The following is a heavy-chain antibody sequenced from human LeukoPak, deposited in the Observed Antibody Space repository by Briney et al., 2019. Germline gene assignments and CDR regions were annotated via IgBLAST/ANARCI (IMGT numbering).Heavy chain of an antibody. J-gene: IGHJ4*02. Sequence: SETLSLTCTVSGDSISSSSYYWGCVPQPPGKGLEWIVNIYYSGSTYYNPSLKSRVTLSLDTSKNQFSLKLSSLTAADTAVYYCASTAPRSGYSFGYFDSWGQGALVTVSS. CDR2: IYYSGST. CDR1: GDSISSSSYY. CDR3: ASTAPRSGYSFGYFDS. V-gene: IGHV4-39*01. D-gene: IGHD5-18*01.